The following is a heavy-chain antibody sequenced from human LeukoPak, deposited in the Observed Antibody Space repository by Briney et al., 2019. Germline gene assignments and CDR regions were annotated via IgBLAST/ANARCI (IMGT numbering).Heavy chain of an antibody. CDR2: ITYDGKNK. CDR3: ARKQYSTSSSILGAFDI. D-gene: IGHD6-6*01. J-gene: IGHJ3*02. Sequence: GGSLRLSCAASGFTFRDYGIEWVRQAPGKGLEWVAFITYDGKNKYYADSVQGRITISRDTSKNTVYLQMNSLRAEDTAVYYCARKQYSTSSSILGAFDIWGQGTMVTVSS. CDR1: GFTFRDYG. V-gene: IGHV3-30*02.